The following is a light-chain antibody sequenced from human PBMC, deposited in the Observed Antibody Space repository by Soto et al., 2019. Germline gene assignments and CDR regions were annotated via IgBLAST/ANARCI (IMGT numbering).Light chain of an antibody. J-gene: IGLJ3*02. CDR2: GNS. V-gene: IGLV1-40*01. Sequence: QSVLTQPPSVSGAPGQRVTISCTGSSSNIGAGYDVHWYQQLPGTAPKLLIYGNSNRPSGVPDRFSGSKSGTSASLAITGVQAEVEACYYCQVLYRSLSGWVFGGGTKLTVL. CDR3: QVLYRSLSGWV. CDR1: SSNIGAGYD.